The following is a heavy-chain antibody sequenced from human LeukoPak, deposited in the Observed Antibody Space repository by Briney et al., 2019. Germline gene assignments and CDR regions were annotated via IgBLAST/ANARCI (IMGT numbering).Heavy chain of an antibody. V-gene: IGHV3-11*05. Sequence: PGGSLRLSCAASGFTFSNYYMSWIRQAPGKGLEWVSYISSSSYTNYADSVKGRFTISRDNAKNSLYLQMNSLRAEDTAVYYCARGSAAAGVYYYYGMDVWGQGTTVTVSS. J-gene: IGHJ6*02. CDR1: GFTFSNYY. D-gene: IGHD6-13*01. CDR3: ARGSAAAGVYYYYGMDV. CDR2: ISSSSYT.